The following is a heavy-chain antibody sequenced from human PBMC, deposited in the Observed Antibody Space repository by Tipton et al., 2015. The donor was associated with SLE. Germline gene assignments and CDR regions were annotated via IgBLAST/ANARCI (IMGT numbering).Heavy chain of an antibody. V-gene: IGHV4-38-2*02. CDR2: IFHTGRT. CDR3: DGGNGPLGF. CDR1: GYSISSAYF. D-gene: IGHD4-23*01. J-gene: IGHJ4*02. Sequence: GLVKPSETLSLTCTVSGYSISSAYFWGWIRQPPGKGLEWIGNIFHTGRTHYNPSLERRLTISVDTSKNQFSLKLTSVAAADTAVYYCDGGNGPLGFGGQGTLVAVSS.